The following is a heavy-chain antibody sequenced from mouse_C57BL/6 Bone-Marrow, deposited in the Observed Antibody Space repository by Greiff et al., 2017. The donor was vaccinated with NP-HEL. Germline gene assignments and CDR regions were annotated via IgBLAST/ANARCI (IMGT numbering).Heavy chain of an antibody. CDR2: INPGSGGT. V-gene: IGHV1-54*01. J-gene: IGHJ2*01. Sequence: VQRVESGAELVRPGTSVKVSCKASGYAFTNYLIEWVKQRPGQGLEWIGVINPGSGGTNYNEKFKGKATLTADKSSSTAYMQLSSLTSEDSAVYFCARRWGAYGNYDYWGQGTTLTVSS. D-gene: IGHD2-1*01. CDR1: GYAFTNYL. CDR3: ARRWGAYGNYDY.